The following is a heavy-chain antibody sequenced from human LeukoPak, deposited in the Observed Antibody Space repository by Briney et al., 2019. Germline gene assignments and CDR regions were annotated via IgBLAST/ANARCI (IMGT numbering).Heavy chain of an antibody. CDR3: ARPPTTMTKLAFDI. J-gene: IGHJ3*02. CDR1: GYSFTTYW. CDR2: IYPGDSDT. D-gene: IGHD4-17*01. Sequence: GESLKISCKGSGYSFTTYWIGWVRQMPGKGLEWMGAIYPGDSDTRYSPSFQGQVTISADKSTSTAYLQWSSLKASDTAMYYCARPPTTMTKLAFDIWGQGTMVTVSS. V-gene: IGHV5-51*01.